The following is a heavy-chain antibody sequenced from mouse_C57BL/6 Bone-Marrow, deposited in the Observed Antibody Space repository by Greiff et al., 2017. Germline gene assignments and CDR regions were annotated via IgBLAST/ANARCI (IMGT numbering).Heavy chain of an antibody. D-gene: IGHD1-1*01. V-gene: IGHV5-17*01. CDR2: ISSGCSTI. Sequence: EVQLQESGGGLVKPGGSLKLSCAASGFTFSDYGMHWVRQAPEKGLEWVAYISSGCSTIYYADTVKGRFTISRDNAKNTLFLQMTSLRSEDTAMYDCARRDYGSSPHWYFDVWGKGTTVTVAS. J-gene: IGHJ1*03. CDR3: ARRDYGSSPHWYFDV. CDR1: GFTFSDYG.